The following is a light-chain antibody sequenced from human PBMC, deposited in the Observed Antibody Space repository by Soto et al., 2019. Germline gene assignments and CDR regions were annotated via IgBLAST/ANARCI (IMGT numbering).Light chain of an antibody. J-gene: IGLJ2*01. CDR3: QTWGTGFQF. CDR2: LNNDGSH. Sequence: QLVLTQSPSASASLGASVKLTCTLSSVHSSYAIAWHQKQPGKGPRYLMDLNNDGSHTKGDGIPDRFSGSSSGADRYLIISSLQSEDEAEYYCQTWGTGFQFFGGGTKLTVL. CDR1: SVHSSYA. V-gene: IGLV4-69*01.